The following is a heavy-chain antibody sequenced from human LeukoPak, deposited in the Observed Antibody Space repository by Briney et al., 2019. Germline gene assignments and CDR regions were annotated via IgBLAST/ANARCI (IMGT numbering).Heavy chain of an antibody. Sequence: GGSLRLSCAASGFTFNDYYMSWIRQAPGKGLEWLSYINIGGTNTHYADSVKGRLTISRDNAKKSLHLEMNNLRAEDTAVYYCATDGAGFDTWGQGVLVTVSS. CDR1: GFTFNDYY. V-gene: IGHV3-11*01. CDR2: INIGGTNT. J-gene: IGHJ5*02. CDR3: ATDGAGFDT.